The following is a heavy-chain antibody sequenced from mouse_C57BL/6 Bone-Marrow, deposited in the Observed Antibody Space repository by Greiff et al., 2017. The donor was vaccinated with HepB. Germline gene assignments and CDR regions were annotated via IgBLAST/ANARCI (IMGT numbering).Heavy chain of an antibody. CDR3: ARSNWGYAMDY. Sequence: EVHLVESGGGLVKPGGSLKLSCAASGFTFSDYGMHWVRQAPEKGLEWVAYISSGSSTIYYADTVKGRFTISRDNAKNTLFLQMTSLRSEDTAMYYCARSNWGYAMDYWGQGTSVTVSS. D-gene: IGHD4-1*01. V-gene: IGHV5-17*01. CDR1: GFTFSDYG. CDR2: ISSGSSTI. J-gene: IGHJ4*01.